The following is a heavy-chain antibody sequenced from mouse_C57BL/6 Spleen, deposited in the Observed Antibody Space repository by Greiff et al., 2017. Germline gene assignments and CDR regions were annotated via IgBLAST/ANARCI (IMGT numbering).Heavy chain of an antibody. CDR1: GYTFTSYG. CDR3: ARSAKDYDAYWYFDV. Sequence: QVQLKQSGAELARPGASVKLSCKASGYTFTSYGISWVKQRTGQGLEWIGEIYPRSGNTYYNEKFKGKATLTADKSSSTAYMELRSLTSEDSAVYFCARSAKDYDAYWYFDVWGTGTTVTVSS. V-gene: IGHV1-81*01. CDR2: IYPRSGNT. D-gene: IGHD2-4*01. J-gene: IGHJ1*03.